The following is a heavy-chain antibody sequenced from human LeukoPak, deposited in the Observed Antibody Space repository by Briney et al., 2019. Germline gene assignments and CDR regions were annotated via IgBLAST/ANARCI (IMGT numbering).Heavy chain of an antibody. CDR3: ARLRDIVVVPAASRRGTIFDY. V-gene: IGHV4-38-2*01. Sequence: PSETLSLTCAVSGYSISSGYYWGWIRQPPGKGLEWIGSIYHSGSTYYNPSLKSRVTISVDTSKNQFSLKLSSVTAADTAAYYCARLRDIVVVPAASRRGTIFDYWGQGTLVTVSS. D-gene: IGHD2-2*01. CDR1: GYSISSGYY. CDR2: IYHSGST. J-gene: IGHJ4*02.